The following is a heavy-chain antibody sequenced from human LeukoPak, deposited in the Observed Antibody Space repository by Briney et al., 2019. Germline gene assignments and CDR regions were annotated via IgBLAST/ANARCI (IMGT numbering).Heavy chain of an antibody. J-gene: IGHJ4*02. V-gene: IGHV1-18*01. CDR3: ARGSSYGFSMGY. D-gene: IGHD2/OR15-2a*01. Sequence: ASVKVFCKTSGYTFTNYGINWVRQACGQGLEWIGCITTYNGDTNYAQMLQGRVTMTTDTYTHTAHMELRSVRCDHSAVYYCARGSSYGFSMGYWGQKPLVTVSS. CDR2: ITTYNGDT. CDR1: GYTFTNYG.